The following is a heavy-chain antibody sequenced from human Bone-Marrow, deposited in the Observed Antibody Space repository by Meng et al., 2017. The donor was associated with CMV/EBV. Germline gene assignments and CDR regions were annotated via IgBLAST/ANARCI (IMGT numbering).Heavy chain of an antibody. D-gene: IGHD2-2*02. J-gene: IGHJ3*02. CDR2: ISSSSSTI. V-gene: IGHV3-48*04. CDR3: AKSLPPIQLRPRGAFDI. Sequence: GESLKISCAASGFTFSSYSMNWVRQAPGKGLEWVSYISSSSSTIYYADSVKGRFTISRDNAKNSLYLQMNSLRAEDTAVYYCAKSLPPIQLRPRGAFDIWGQGTMVTVSS. CDR1: GFTFSSYS.